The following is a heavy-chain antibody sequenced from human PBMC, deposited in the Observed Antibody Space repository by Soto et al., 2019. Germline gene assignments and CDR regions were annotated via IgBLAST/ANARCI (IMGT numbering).Heavy chain of an antibody. V-gene: IGHV6-1*01. CDR1: GDSVSSNSAA. D-gene: IGHD6-19*01. Sequence: PSQTLSLTCAISGDSVSSNSAAWNWIRQSPSRGLEWLGRTYYRSKWYSDYAVSVKSRITINPDTSKNQFSLQLNSVTPEDTAVYYCARDGQWLVQGTQNYYYYGMDVWGQGTTVTVSS. J-gene: IGHJ6*02. CDR2: TYYRSKWYS. CDR3: ARDGQWLVQGTQNYYYYGMDV.